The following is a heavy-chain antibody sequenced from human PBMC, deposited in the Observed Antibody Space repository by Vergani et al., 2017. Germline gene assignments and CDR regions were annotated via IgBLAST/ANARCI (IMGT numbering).Heavy chain of an antibody. Sequence: VQLVESGGGVVQPGRSLRLSCAASGFRFSGYAMTWVRLAPGKGLQWVSAISGSGGNTFYTDSVKGRFTISRDNSKDTLYLQMNSLRVEDTAIYYCAKARDPNCKGGNCYSYYYGLDLWGQGTTVTVSS. CDR2: ISGSGGNT. CDR3: AKARDPNCKGGNCYSYYYGLDL. J-gene: IGHJ6*02. V-gene: IGHV3-23*04. D-gene: IGHD2-21*01. CDR1: GFRFSGYA.